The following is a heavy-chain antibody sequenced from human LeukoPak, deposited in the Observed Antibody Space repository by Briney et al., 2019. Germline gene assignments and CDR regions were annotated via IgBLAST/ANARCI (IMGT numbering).Heavy chain of an antibody. J-gene: IGHJ6*03. CDR3: ASGHSGYELDYYYYYMDV. CDR2: INHSGST. V-gene: IGHV4-34*01. CDR1: GGSFSGYY. Sequence: SETLSLTCAVYGGSFSGYYWNWIRQPPGKGLEWIGEINHSGSTKYNPSLKSRVTISVDTSKNQFSLKLSSVTAADTAVYYCASGHSGYELDYYYYYMDVWGKGTTVTVSS. D-gene: IGHD5-12*01.